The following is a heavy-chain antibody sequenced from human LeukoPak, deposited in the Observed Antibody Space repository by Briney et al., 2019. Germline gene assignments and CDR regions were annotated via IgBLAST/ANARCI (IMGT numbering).Heavy chain of an antibody. D-gene: IGHD3-22*01. V-gene: IGHV4-61*02. CDR3: ARAFDSSGSSPFIPHY. CDR2: IYTSGST. J-gene: IGHJ4*02. Sequence: PSQTLSLTCTVYGGSISSGSYYWSWIRQAAGKGLEWIGRIYTSGSTNYNPSLKSRVTISVDTSKNQFSLKLSSVTAADTAVYYCARAFDSSGSSPFIPHYWGQGTLVTVSS. CDR1: GGSISSGSYY.